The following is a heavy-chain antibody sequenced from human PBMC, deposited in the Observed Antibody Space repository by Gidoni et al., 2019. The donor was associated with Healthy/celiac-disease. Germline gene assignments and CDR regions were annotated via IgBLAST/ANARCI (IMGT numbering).Heavy chain of an antibody. CDR3: ARDRSYYDSSGYRYYGMDV. V-gene: IGHV1-2*04. CDR2: INPNSGGT. J-gene: IGHJ6*02. CDR1: GYTLTGYY. Sequence: QVQLVQSGAEVKKPGASVKVSCKASGYTLTGYYMHWVRQAPGQGLEWMGWINPNSGGTNYAQKFQGWVTMTRDTSISTAYMELSRLRSDDTAVYYCARDRSYYDSSGYRYYGMDVWGQGTTVTVSS. D-gene: IGHD3-22*01.